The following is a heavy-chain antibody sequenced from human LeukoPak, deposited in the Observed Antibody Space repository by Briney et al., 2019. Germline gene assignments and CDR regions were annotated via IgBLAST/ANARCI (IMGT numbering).Heavy chain of an antibody. Sequence: PSETLSLTCTVSGGSISSSSYYWGWIRQPPGKGLEWIGSIYYSGSTYYNPSLKSRVTISVDTSKNQFSLMLSSVTAADTAVYYCARSTMVRGVPVRFDPWGQGTLVTVSS. CDR3: ARSTMVRGVPVRFDP. CDR2: IYYSGST. D-gene: IGHD3-10*01. J-gene: IGHJ5*02. CDR1: GGSISSSSYY. V-gene: IGHV4-39*07.